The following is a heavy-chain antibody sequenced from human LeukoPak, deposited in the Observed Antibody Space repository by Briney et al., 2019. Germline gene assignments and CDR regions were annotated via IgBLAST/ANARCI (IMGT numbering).Heavy chain of an antibody. CDR1: GFTFSSYA. D-gene: IGHD1-26*01. Sequence: GGSLRLSCAASGFTFSSYAMNWVRQAPGKGLEWVSSISSSSSYIYYADSVKGRFTISRDNAKNSLYLQMNSLRAEDTAVYYCASHSEWELLDYWGQGTLVTVSS. J-gene: IGHJ4*02. CDR2: ISSSSSYI. CDR3: ASHSEWELLDY. V-gene: IGHV3-21*01.